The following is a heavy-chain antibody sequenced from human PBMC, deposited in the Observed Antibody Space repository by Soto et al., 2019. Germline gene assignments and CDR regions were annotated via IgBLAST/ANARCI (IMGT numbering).Heavy chain of an antibody. CDR3: ARDTGGSYLSHYYYYGMVV. J-gene: IGHJ6*02. CDR2: IIPILGIA. Sequence: QVQLVQSGAEVKKPGSSVKVSCKASGGTFSSYTISWVRQAPGQGLEWMGRIIPILGIANYAQKFQGRVTITADKSTSTAYMELSSLRSEDTAVYYCARDTGGSYLSHYYYYGMVVWGQGTTVTVSS. V-gene: IGHV1-69*08. CDR1: GGTFSSYT. D-gene: IGHD1-26*01.